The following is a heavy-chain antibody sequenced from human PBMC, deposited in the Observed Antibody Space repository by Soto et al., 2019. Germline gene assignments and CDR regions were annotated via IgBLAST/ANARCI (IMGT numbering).Heavy chain of an antibody. V-gene: IGHV4-30-4*01. CDR3: ARVPSPFDYYYAMDV. CDR1: GDSMSSGNKY. J-gene: IGHJ6*02. D-gene: IGHD3-16*01. Sequence: SETLSLTCTVSGDSMSSGNKYWNWIRQAPGKGLEWIGYIFSSGTTYYNPSPKSRLTMSLDTSQNQFSLRLASVTDADSAVYYCARVPSPFDYYYAMDVWGQGTTVTVSS. CDR2: IFSSGTT.